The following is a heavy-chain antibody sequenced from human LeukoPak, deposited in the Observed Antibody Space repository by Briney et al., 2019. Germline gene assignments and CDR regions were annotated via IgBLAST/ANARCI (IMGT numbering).Heavy chain of an antibody. J-gene: IGHJ4*02. CDR1: ESSFSSYW. Sequence: GESLKISCKGSESSFSSYWIGWVRQMPGKGLQWMGIIYPGDSDTRYSPSFQGQVTISADKSISTAYLQWSSLKASDTAMYYCARLRRDGYNYFDYWGQGTLVTVSS. D-gene: IGHD5-24*01. CDR3: ARLRRDGYNYFDY. CDR2: IYPGDSDT. V-gene: IGHV5-51*01.